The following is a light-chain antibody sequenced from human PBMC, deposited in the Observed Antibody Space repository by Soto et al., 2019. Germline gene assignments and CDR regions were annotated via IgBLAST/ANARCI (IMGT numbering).Light chain of an antibody. CDR1: SSDAGGYNS. Sequence: QSVLTQPRSVSGSPGQSVTISCTGTSSDAGGYNSVSWYQHHPGKAPKLMIYDVSKRPSGVPDRFSGSKSGNTASLTISGLQAEDEADYYCCSYAGSYTFGVFGGGTQLTVL. V-gene: IGLV2-11*01. J-gene: IGLJ2*01. CDR3: CSYAGSYTFGV. CDR2: DVS.